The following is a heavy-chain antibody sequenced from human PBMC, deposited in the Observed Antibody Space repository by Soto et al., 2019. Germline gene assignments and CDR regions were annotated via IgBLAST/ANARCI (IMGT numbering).Heavy chain of an antibody. CDR2: IIPIFGTA. Sequence: GASVKVSCKASGGTFSSYAISWVRQAPGQGLEWMGGIIPIFGTANYAQKFQGRVTITADESTSTAYMELSSLRSEDTAVYYCARTPLKQLVLYYFDYWGQGTLVTVPQ. CDR1: GGTFSSYA. J-gene: IGHJ4*02. D-gene: IGHD6-6*01. CDR3: ARTPLKQLVLYYFDY. V-gene: IGHV1-69*13.